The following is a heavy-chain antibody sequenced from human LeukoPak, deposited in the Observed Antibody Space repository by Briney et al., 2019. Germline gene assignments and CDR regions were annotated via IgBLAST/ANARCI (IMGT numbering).Heavy chain of an antibody. CDR3: ARDLHRRTGYYYYYMDV. CDR2: IYYSGST. Sequence: LETTSLPCTVSGGSLISSSYYWGWFRQPPGKGQERIGRIYYSGSTYYNPSLKSRVTISVDTSKNQSSLKLSSVTAADTAVYYCARDLHRRTGYYYYYMDVWGKGTTVTVSS. V-gene: IGHV4-39*07. J-gene: IGHJ6*03. CDR1: GGSLISSSYY. D-gene: IGHD3/OR15-3a*01.